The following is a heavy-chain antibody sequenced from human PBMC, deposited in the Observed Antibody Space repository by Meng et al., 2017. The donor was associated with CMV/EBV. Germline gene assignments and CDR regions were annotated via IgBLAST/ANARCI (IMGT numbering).Heavy chain of an antibody. CDR2: IRYDGSNK. J-gene: IGHJ4*02. Sequence: GGSLRLSCAVYGGSFSGYYWSWIRQPPGKGLEWVAFIRYDGSNKYYADSVKGRFTISRDNSKNTLYLQMNSLRAEDTAVYYCAKDNYGIFSSSWGQGTLVTVSS. CDR3: AKDNYGIFSSS. V-gene: IGHV3-30*02. D-gene: IGHD4-11*01. CDR1: GGSFSGYY.